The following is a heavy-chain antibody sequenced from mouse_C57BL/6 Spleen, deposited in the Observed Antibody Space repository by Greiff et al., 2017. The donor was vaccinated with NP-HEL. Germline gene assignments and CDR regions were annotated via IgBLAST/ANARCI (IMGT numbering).Heavy chain of an antibody. J-gene: IGHJ1*03. V-gene: IGHV1-80*01. CDR3: ARGGYGSSWGWYFDV. Sequence: VQGVESGAELVKPGASVKISCKASGYAFSSYWMNWVKQRPGKGLEWIGQIYPGDGDTNYNGKFKGKATLTADKSSSTAYMQLSSLTSEDAAVYFCARGGYGSSWGWYFDVWGTGTTVTVSS. D-gene: IGHD1-1*01. CDR2: IYPGDGDT. CDR1: GYAFSSYW.